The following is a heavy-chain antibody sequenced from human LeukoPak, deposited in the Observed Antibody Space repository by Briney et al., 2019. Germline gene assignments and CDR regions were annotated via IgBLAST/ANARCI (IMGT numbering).Heavy chain of an antibody. D-gene: IGHD2-2*02. CDR3: ARSWRIVVVPAAIPLDY. J-gene: IGHJ4*02. V-gene: IGHV1-3*01. Sequence: ASVTVSCKASGYTFTSYAMHWVRQAPGQRLEWMGWINAGNGNTKYSQKFRGRVTITRDTSASTAYMELSSLRSEDTAVYYCARSWRIVVVPAAIPLDYWGQGTLVTVSS. CDR2: INAGNGNT. CDR1: GYTFTSYA.